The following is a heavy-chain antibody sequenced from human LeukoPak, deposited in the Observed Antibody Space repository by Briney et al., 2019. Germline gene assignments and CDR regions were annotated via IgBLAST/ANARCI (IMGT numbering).Heavy chain of an antibody. CDR2: ISTGSSYT. CDR1: GFAFSDYY. Sequence: TGGSLRLSCASSGFAFSDYYMSWIRQAPGRGLEWVSYISTGSSYTNYADSVKGRFTISRDNAKNSLYLQMNSLRAEDTALYYCARAEGGPATAIYWGQGTLVTVSS. V-gene: IGHV3-11*05. J-gene: IGHJ4*02. D-gene: IGHD2-21*02. CDR3: ARAEGGPATAIY.